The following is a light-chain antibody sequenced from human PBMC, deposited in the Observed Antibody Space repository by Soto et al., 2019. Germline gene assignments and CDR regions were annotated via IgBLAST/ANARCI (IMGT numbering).Light chain of an antibody. CDR3: VLYMGSGTP. CDR1: SGSVSTSYY. Sequence: QTVVTQEPSFSVSPGRTVTLTCGLSSGSVSTSYYPSWYQQTPGQAPRTLIYSTNTRSSGVPDRFSGSILGNKAALTITGAQADDASDYYCVLYMGSGTPFGGGTKLTVL. CDR2: STN. J-gene: IGLJ3*02. V-gene: IGLV8-61*01.